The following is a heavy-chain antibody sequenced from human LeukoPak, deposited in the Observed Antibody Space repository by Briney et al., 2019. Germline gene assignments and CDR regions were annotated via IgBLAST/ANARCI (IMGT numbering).Heavy chain of an antibody. D-gene: IGHD4-17*01. V-gene: IGHV1-69*01. J-gene: IGHJ4*02. CDR1: GYTFTSYY. Sequence: ASVKVSCKASGYTFTSYYMHWVRQAPGQGLEWMGGIIPIFGTANYAQKFQGRVTITADESTSTAYMELSSLRSEDTAVYYCARSYGDYWYYFDYWGQGTLVTVSS. CDR3: ARSYGDYWYYFDY. CDR2: IIPIFGTA.